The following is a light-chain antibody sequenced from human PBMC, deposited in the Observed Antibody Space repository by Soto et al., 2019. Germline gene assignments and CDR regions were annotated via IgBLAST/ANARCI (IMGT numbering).Light chain of an antibody. J-gene: IGKJ5*01. CDR2: AAS. CDR1: QGISSY. V-gene: IGKV1-8*01. Sequence: ALPMTQSPSSFPASTGDRVTITCPASQGISSYLAWYQQKPGKAPKLLIYAASTLQSGVPPRFSGSGSGTDFTLTISSLQSEDFAVYYCQQYNNWPPITFGQGTRLEIK. CDR3: QQYNNWPPIT.